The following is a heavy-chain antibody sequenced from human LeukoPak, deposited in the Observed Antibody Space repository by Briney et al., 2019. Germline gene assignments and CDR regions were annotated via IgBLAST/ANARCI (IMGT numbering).Heavy chain of an antibody. V-gene: IGHV3-73*01. Sequence: PGGSLRLSCAASGFTFSGSAMHWVRQASGKGLEWVGRIRSKANSYATAYAASVKGRFTISRDDSKNTAYLQMNSLKTEDTAVYYCTTQQQLAPYWGQGTLVTVSS. J-gene: IGHJ4*02. CDR1: GFTFSGSA. D-gene: IGHD6-13*01. CDR2: IRSKANSYAT. CDR3: TTQQQLAPY.